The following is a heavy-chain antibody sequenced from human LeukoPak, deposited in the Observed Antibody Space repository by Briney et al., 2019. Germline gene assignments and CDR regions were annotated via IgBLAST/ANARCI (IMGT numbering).Heavy chain of an antibody. CDR1: GFSFSNYY. V-gene: IGHV3-74*01. J-gene: IGHJ4*02. Sequence: GGSLRLSCAASGFSFSNYYMHWVRHAPGKGLVWVSRINSDGSSTAYAASVKGRFTISRDNAKNTLYLQMNSLRAEDTAVYYCARKLNVDTTMVSQDYWGQGTLVTVSS. CDR2: INSDGSST. D-gene: IGHD5-18*01. CDR3: ARKLNVDTTMVSQDY.